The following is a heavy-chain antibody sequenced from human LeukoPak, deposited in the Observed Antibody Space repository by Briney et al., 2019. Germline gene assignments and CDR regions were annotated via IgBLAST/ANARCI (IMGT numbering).Heavy chain of an antibody. CDR3: ARDPLILKYNWNYNDAFDI. CDR2: INPSGGST. Sequence: GASVKVSCKASGYTFTRYSMHWVRQAPGQGLEWMGIINPSGGSTSYAQKFQGRVTMTRDTSTSTVYMELSSLRSEDTAVYYCARDPLILKYNWNYNDAFDIWGQGTMVTVSS. CDR1: GYTFTRYS. D-gene: IGHD1-7*01. J-gene: IGHJ3*02. V-gene: IGHV1-46*01.